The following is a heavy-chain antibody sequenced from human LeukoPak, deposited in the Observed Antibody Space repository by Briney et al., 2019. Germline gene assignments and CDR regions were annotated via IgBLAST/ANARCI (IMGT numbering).Heavy chain of an antibody. CDR1: GGSISSYY. D-gene: IGHD2-15*01. V-gene: IGHV4-4*07. CDR3: ARFYCSGGSCYSTNWYFDL. J-gene: IGHJ2*01. Sequence: SETLSLTCTVSGGSISSYYWSWIRQPAGKGLEWIGRIYTSGSTNYNPSLKSRVTMSVDTSKNQFSLKLSSVTAADTAVYYCARFYCSGGSCYSTNWYFDLWGRGTLVTVSS. CDR2: IYTSGST.